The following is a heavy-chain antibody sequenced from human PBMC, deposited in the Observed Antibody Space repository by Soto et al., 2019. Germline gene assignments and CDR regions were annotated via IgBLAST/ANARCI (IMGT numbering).Heavy chain of an antibody. Sequence: ASVKVSCKASGYTFTSYVLSWVRQAPGQGLEWMGWINPYNGNTKDTQKLQGRVTMTTDTSTSTAYMELRSLRSDDPAVYYCAREYCDSTRCFLPDYWGQGALVTVSS. D-gene: IGHD2-2*01. J-gene: IGHJ4*02. CDR3: AREYCDSTRCFLPDY. CDR2: INPYNGNT. V-gene: IGHV1-18*01. CDR1: GYTFTSYV.